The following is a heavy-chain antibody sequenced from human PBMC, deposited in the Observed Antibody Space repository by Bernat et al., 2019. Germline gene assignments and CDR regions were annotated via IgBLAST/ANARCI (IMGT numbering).Heavy chain of an antibody. V-gene: IGHV3-21*01. Sequence: EVQLVESGGGLVKPGGSLRLSCAASGFTFSSYSMNWVRQAPGKGLEWVSSIRSSSSYIYYADSVKGRFTISRDNAKNSLYLQMNSLRAEDTAVYYCARDRGITGTTLGYWGQGTLVTVSS. CDR3: ARDRGITGTTLGY. CDR1: GFTFSSYS. J-gene: IGHJ4*02. D-gene: IGHD1-20*01. CDR2: IRSSSSYI.